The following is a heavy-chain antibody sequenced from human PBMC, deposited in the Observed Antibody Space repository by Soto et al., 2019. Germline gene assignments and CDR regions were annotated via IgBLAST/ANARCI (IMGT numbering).Heavy chain of an antibody. Sequence: GGSVRLSCAASGFTFISYEMNWVRQAPGKGLEWVSYISSSGSTIYYADSVKGRFTISRDNAKNSLYLQMNSLRAEDTAVYYCARDLISGSYCELDPWGQGTLVTVSS. CDR2: ISSSGSTI. J-gene: IGHJ5*02. D-gene: IGHD1-26*01. V-gene: IGHV3-48*03. CDR1: GFTFISYE. CDR3: ARDLISGSYCELDP.